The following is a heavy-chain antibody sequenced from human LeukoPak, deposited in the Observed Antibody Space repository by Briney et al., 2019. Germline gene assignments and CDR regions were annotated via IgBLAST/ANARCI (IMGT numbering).Heavy chain of an antibody. CDR2: INPNSGGT. Sequence: GASVKVSCKASGYTFTGYYMHWVRQAPGQGLEWMGWINPNSGGTNYAQKFQGRVTMTEDTSTDTAYMELSSLRSEDTAVYYCATKYYYDSSGYYYYFDYWGQGTLVTVSS. J-gene: IGHJ4*02. CDR3: ATKYYYDSSGYYYYFDY. CDR1: GYTFTGYY. V-gene: IGHV1-2*02. D-gene: IGHD3-22*01.